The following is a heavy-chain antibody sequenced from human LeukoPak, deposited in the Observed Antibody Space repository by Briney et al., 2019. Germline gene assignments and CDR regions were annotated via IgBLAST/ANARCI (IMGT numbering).Heavy chain of an antibody. CDR1: GFTFTSSA. Sequence: SVKVSCKASGFTFTSSAMQWVRQARGQRLEWIGWIVVGSGNTNYAQKFQERVTITRDMSTSTAYMELSSLRSEDTAVYYCAAQPHYDILTGPPDYWGQGTPVTVSS. J-gene: IGHJ4*02. D-gene: IGHD3-9*01. CDR3: AAQPHYDILTGPPDY. V-gene: IGHV1-58*02. CDR2: IVVGSGNT.